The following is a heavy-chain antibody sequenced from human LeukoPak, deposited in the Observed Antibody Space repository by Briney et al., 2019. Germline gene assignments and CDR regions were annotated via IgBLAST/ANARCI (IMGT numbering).Heavy chain of an antibody. J-gene: IGHJ4*02. V-gene: IGHV7-4-1*02. D-gene: IGHD6-25*01. CDR1: GYSFTSYA. CDR3: ARDWSSGPFHF. Sequence: ASVKVSWKASGYSFTSYAMHWVRQAPGQGLEWMGWINTNSGHPTYGRGFTGRFVFPLDTSASTAYLQISSLKAEDTGMYYCARDWSSGPFHFWGQGSLVSVYS. CDR2: INTNSGHP.